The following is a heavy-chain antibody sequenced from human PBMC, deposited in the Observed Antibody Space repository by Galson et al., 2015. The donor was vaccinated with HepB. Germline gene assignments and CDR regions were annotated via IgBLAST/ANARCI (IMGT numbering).Heavy chain of an antibody. V-gene: IGHV3-11*05. J-gene: IGHJ5*02. CDR1: GFTFSDYY. CDR3: ARGDDYYGSGSSPLTFDP. D-gene: IGHD3-10*01. CDR2: ISSSSSYT. Sequence: SLRLSCAASGFTFSDYYMSWIRQAPGKGLEWVSYISSSSSYTNYADSVKGRFTISRDNAKNSLYLQMNSLRAEDTAVYYCARGDDYYGSGSSPLTFDPWGQGTLVTVSS.